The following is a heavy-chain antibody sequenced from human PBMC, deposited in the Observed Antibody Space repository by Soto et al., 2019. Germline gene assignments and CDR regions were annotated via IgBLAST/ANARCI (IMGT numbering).Heavy chain of an antibody. V-gene: IGHV3-23*01. J-gene: IGHJ3*02. CDR3: APHVHCSGGSCHYDAFDI. D-gene: IGHD2-15*01. CDR2: IRDGGEST. CDR1: GFIFGNYM. Sequence: EVQLLESGGGLVQPGESLRLSCAFSGFIFGNYMMTWVRQAPGKGLEWVSTIRDGGESTYYADSVKGRFTISRDNSKNTLYLQMDSLGVDDTAVYYCAPHVHCSGGSCHYDAFDIRGQGTMVPVSS.